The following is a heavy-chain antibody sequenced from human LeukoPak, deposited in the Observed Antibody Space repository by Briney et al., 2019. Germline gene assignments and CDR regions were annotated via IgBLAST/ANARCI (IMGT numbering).Heavy chain of an antibody. Sequence: SETLSLTCTVSGGSVSSGSYYWSWIRQPPGKGLEWIGYIYYTGSTSYNPSLKSRITISVDTSKNQFSLRLSSVTAADTAVYYCARGPNYVWGSYRYFDYWGQGTLVTVSS. CDR1: GGSVSSGSYY. V-gene: IGHV4-30-4*08. D-gene: IGHD3-16*02. CDR2: IYYTGST. J-gene: IGHJ4*02. CDR3: ARGPNYVWGSYRYFDY.